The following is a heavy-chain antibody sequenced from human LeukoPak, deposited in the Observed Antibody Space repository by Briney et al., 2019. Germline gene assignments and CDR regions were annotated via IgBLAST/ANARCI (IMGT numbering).Heavy chain of an antibody. CDR3: AKLAKYYGSGSYYWFYYGMDV. CDR2: ISGSGGST. V-gene: IGHV3-23*01. Sequence: GGSLRLSCAASGFTVSTYAMSWVRQAPGKGLEWVSAISGSGGSTYYADSVKGRFTISRDNSKNTLYLQMNSLRAEDTAVYYCAKLAKYYGSGSYYWFYYGMDVWGQGTTVTVSS. J-gene: IGHJ6*02. CDR1: GFTVSTYA. D-gene: IGHD3-10*01.